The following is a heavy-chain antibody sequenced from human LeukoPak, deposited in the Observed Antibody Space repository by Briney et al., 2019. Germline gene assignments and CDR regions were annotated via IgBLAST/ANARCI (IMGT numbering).Heavy chain of an antibody. CDR1: GYTFTSYY. J-gene: IGHJ4*02. V-gene: IGHV1-46*01. Sequence: ASVKVSCKASGYTFTSYYMHWVRQAPGQGLEWMGMINPSGGSTSYAQKSQGRVTMTRDTSTSTVYMELSSLRSEDTAVYYCARDVAVAGKPDYWGQGTLVTVSS. D-gene: IGHD6-19*01. CDR3: ARDVAVAGKPDY. CDR2: INPSGGST.